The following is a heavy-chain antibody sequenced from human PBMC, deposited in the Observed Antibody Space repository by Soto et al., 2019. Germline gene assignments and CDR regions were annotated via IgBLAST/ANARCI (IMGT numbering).Heavy chain of an antibody. Sequence: GGSLRLSCAASGFTFSSYAMSWVRQAPGKGLEWVSAISGSGGSTYYADSVKGRFTISRANSKNTLYLQMNSLRAEDTAVYYCAKGAWYYDSSGYYPVYFDYWGQGTLVTVSS. CDR2: ISGSGGST. CDR1: GFTFSSYA. CDR3: AKGAWYYDSSGYYPVYFDY. D-gene: IGHD3-22*01. J-gene: IGHJ4*02. V-gene: IGHV3-23*01.